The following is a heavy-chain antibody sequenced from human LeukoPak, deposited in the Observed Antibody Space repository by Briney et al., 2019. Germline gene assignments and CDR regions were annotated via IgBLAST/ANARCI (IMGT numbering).Heavy chain of an antibody. J-gene: IGHJ4*01. CDR1: GFTFDDYD. V-gene: IGHV3-20*04. Sequence: VGSLRLSCAASGFTFDDYDMSWVRQAPGKGLEWVSGINWNGGSTDYADSVKGRFTISRDNAKNSLYLQMNSLRAEDTALYYCARRDYYGSGSPDYWGQGTLVSVSS. CDR3: ARRDYYGSGSPDY. CDR2: INWNGGST. D-gene: IGHD3-10*01.